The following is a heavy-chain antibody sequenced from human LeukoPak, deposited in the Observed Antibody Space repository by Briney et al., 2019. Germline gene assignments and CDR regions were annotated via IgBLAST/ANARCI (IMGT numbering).Heavy chain of an antibody. J-gene: IGHJ4*02. D-gene: IGHD6-19*01. CDR1: GGSIRSSSYY. V-gene: IGHV4-39*01. CDR2: IYYSGST. CDR3: ARQVVAVAGTGYFDY. Sequence: SETLSLTCTVSGGSIRSSSYYWGWLRQPPGQGLEWIGSIYYSGSTYYNASLKSRATISVDTTKNQFSLKLNSVTAADTAVYFCARQVVAVAGTGYFDYWGQGTLVTVSS.